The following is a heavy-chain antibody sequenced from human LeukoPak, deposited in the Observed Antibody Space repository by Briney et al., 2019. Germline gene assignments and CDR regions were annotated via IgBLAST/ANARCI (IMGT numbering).Heavy chain of an antibody. V-gene: IGHV3-30*04. J-gene: IGHJ3*02. D-gene: IGHD2-15*01. Sequence: GGSLRLSCAASGFTFSSYAMHWVRQAPGKGLEWVAAISYDGSNKYYADSVKGRFTISRDNSKNTLYLQMNSLRAEDTAVYYCARDGRDLVVAGSAFDIWGQGTMVTVSS. CDR3: ARDGRDLVVAGSAFDI. CDR2: ISYDGSNK. CDR1: GFTFSSYA.